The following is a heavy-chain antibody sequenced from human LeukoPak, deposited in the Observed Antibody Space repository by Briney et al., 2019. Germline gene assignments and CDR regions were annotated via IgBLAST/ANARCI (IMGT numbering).Heavy chain of an antibody. CDR3: AIQTDYYDSSGYYYNPYFDY. CDR1: GFTFSSYA. V-gene: IGHV3-23*01. Sequence: PGGSLRLSCAASGFTFSSYAMSWVRQAPGKGLEWVSAISGSGGSTYYADSVKGRFTISRDNSKNTLYLQMNSLRAEDTAVYYCAIQTDYYDSSGYYYNPYFDYWGQGTLVTVSS. J-gene: IGHJ4*02. CDR2: ISGSGGST. D-gene: IGHD3-22*01.